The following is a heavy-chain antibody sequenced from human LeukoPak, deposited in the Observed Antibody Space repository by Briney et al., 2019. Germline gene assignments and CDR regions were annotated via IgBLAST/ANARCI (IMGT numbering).Heavy chain of an antibody. CDR3: ARAGSSGPDY. J-gene: IGHJ4*02. V-gene: IGHV1-2*02. D-gene: IGHD6-19*01. CDR2: INPNSGGT. Sequence: ASVKVSCKAFGYTFTGYYMHWVRQAPGQRLEWMGWINPNSGGTNYAQTFQGRVTMTRDTSISTAYMELSRLRSDDTAVYYCARAGSSGPDYWGQGTLVTVSS. CDR1: GYTFTGYY.